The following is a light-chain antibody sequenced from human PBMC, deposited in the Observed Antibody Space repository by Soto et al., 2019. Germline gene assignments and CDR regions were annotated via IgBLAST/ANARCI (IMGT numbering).Light chain of an antibody. V-gene: IGLV2-14*01. J-gene: IGLJ2*01. Sequence: QSALTQPASVSGSPGQSITISCTGTSSDVDGYNYVSWYQQHPDKAPKLMIYEVSNRPSGVSNRFSGSKSGNTASLTISGLQAEDEADYYCSSYISSSTLVVFGGGTKLTVL. CDR1: SSDVDGYNY. CDR2: EVS. CDR3: SSYISSSTLVV.